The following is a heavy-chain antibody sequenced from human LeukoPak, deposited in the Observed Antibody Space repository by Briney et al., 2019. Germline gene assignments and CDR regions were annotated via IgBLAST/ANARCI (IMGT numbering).Heavy chain of an antibody. CDR2: IHNSGST. CDR1: GGSARSYY. D-gene: IGHD3-10*01. Sequence: PSETLSLTCIVSGGSARSYYWSWIRQPPGEGLEWIAYIHNSGSTNYNPSLKSRVTISVDTSKNQFSLKLSSVTAADTAVYYCARDTQARGIDYWGQGTLVTVSS. CDR3: ARDTQARGIDY. V-gene: IGHV4-59*02. J-gene: IGHJ4*02.